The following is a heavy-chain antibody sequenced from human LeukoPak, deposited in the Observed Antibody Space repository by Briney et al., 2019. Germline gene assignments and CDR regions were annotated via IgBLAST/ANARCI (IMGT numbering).Heavy chain of an antibody. V-gene: IGHV3-74*01. CDR3: AKDSGSGWYVALFDY. CDR1: GFTFSSYW. J-gene: IGHJ4*02. D-gene: IGHD6-19*01. CDR2: LNSDGTNT. Sequence: GGSLRLSCAASGFTFSSYWMHWVRQAPGKGLVWVSRLNSDGTNTYHADSVKGRFTISRDNAKNSLYLQMNSLRAEDTALYYCAKDSGSGWYVALFDYWGQGTLVTVSS.